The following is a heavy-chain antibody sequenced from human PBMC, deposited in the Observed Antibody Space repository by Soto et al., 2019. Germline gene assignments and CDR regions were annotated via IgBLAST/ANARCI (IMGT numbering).Heavy chain of an antibody. V-gene: IGHV3-23*01. D-gene: IGHD3-9*01. Sequence: EVQLLESGGGLVQPGGSLRLSCAASGFTFSYDSMSWVRQAPGKGLEWVSAISGSGGSTYYADSVKGRFTISRDNSKNTMYLQMTSLRAEDTAVYYCAKEAYYDNLTGNDNLDDWGQGTLFTVSS. CDR2: ISGSGGST. CDR3: AKEAYYDNLTGNDNLDD. J-gene: IGHJ4*02. CDR1: GFTFSYDS.